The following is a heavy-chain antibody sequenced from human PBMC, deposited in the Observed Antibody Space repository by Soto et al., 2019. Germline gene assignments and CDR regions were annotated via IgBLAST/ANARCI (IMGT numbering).Heavy chain of an antibody. D-gene: IGHD3-10*01. Sequence: QVQLVQSGAEVKRPGSSVKVSCKISGGTFSNGAFSWVRQAPGQGLEWMGWIIPLFGTPSYAQKFQGRVTVTADESSSTVYMELSSLTSEDTAIYYCANERVGEMATGGYFDYWGQGTLVSVSS. CDR1: GGTFSNGA. J-gene: IGHJ4*02. V-gene: IGHV1-69*01. CDR3: ANERVGEMATGGYFDY. CDR2: IIPLFGTP.